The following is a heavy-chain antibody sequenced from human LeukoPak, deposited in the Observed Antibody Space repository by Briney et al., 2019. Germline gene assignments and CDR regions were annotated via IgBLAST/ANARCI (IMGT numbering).Heavy chain of an antibody. J-gene: IGHJ1*01. CDR3: TTYSRCSRIL. D-gene: IGHD6-13*01. Sequence: GGSLRLSCTASGISFNNAWWKWVRQAPGTGLEWVGRIYRRSNGETTDYGAPVKSRFHMSRHDSKNTLYLQMNSLKTEDTAVLFCTTYSRCSRILWARDTLVTVSS. V-gene: IGHV3-15*01. CDR1: GISFNNAW. CDR2: IYRRSNGETT.